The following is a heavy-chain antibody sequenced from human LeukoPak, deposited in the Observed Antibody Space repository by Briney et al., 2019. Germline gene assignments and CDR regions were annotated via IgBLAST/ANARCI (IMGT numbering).Heavy chain of an antibody. J-gene: IGHJ5*01. Sequence: ASVKVSCKASGYTFTGYFMHWVRQAPGQGLEWMGCINPNICDASYAQKFQGRVTMTRDRSINTAYMELSRLTSDDTDVYYCARMDLDGGDSIGFDSWGQGTLVTVSS. CDR2: INPNICDA. D-gene: IGHD2-21*02. V-gene: IGHV1-2*02. CDR1: GYTFTGYF. CDR3: ARMDLDGGDSIGFDS.